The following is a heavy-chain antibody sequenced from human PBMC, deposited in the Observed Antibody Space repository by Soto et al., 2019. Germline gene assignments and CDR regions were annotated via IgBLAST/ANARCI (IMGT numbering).Heavy chain of an antibody. CDR1: GFTLSNYW. J-gene: IGHJ3*02. D-gene: IGHD3-16*01. Sequence: EGSLRLSCAASGFTLSNYWMHWVRQAPGKGLVWVSRISSDGSRTNHADSVKGRFTISRDNAKNTLYLQMNSLRDEDTAVYSCAREGIGDEAFDIWGQGTMVTVSS. V-gene: IGHV3-74*01. CDR3: AREGIGDEAFDI. CDR2: ISSDGSRT.